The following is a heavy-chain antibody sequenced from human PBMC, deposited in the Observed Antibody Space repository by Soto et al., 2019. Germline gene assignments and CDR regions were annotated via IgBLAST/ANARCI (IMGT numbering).Heavy chain of an antibody. CDR3: AHRYGGNSYRWYFDS. V-gene: IGHV2-5*01. Sequence: QITLKESGPTLVKPTQTLTVTCTFSGFSLSTSGAGVDWIRQSPGKAPEWLALISWKDEKRYNPGLKSRLTITKDTSKNQVVLTMTDLDPVDTATYFCAHRYGGNSYRWYFDSWGQGTLVTVSS. J-gene: IGHJ4*02. D-gene: IGHD3-16*02. CDR1: GFSLSTSGAG. CDR2: ISWKDEK.